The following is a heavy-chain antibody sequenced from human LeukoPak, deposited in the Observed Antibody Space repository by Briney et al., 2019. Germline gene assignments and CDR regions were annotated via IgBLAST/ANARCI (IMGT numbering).Heavy chain of an antibody. CDR3: ARDQYYYDSSGYYRFDY. J-gene: IGHJ4*02. CDR1: GGSITSYY. Sequence: SETLSLTCTVSGGSITSYYWSWIRQPPGKGLEWIGSIYYSGSTNYNPSLKSRVTMSVDTSKNQFSLKLTSVTAADTAVYYCARDQYYYDSSGYYRFDYWGQGTLVTVSS. V-gene: IGHV4-59*12. CDR2: IYYSGST. D-gene: IGHD3-22*01.